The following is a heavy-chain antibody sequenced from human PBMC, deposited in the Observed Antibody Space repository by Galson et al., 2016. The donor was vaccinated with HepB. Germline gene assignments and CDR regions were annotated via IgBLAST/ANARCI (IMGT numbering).Heavy chain of an antibody. CDR1: GFIFGDYA. CDR3: TDGGGIAAAARGLNH. Sequence: SLRLSCATSGFIFGDYAMSWFRQAPGKGLEWVGFISSKAYGGTTEFAASVKDRFTISRDDSKSIAYLQMNSLKIEDTAVYYCTDGGGIAAAARGLNHWGQGTLVTVSS. CDR2: ISSKAYGGTT. V-gene: IGHV3-49*03. D-gene: IGHD6-13*01. J-gene: IGHJ5*02.